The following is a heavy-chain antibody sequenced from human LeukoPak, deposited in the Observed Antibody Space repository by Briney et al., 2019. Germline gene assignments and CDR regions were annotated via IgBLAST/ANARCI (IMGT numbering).Heavy chain of an antibody. CDR3: ARDYQFWSGYLHYYYYYMDV. CDR2: IYTSGST. Sequence: SQTLSLTCTVSGGSISSGSYYWSWIRQPAGKGPEWIGRIYTSGSTNYNPSLKSRVTISVDTSKNQFSLKLSSVTAADTAVYYCARDYQFWSGYLHYYYYYMDVWGKGTTVTVSS. D-gene: IGHD3-3*01. V-gene: IGHV4-61*02. CDR1: GGSISSGSYY. J-gene: IGHJ6*03.